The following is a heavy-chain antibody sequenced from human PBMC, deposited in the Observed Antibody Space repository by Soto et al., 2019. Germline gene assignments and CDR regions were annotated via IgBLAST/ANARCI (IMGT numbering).Heavy chain of an antibody. Sequence: QVQLVQSGAEVKKPGSSVKVSCKGSGGTLSSYTISWVRQAPGQGLEWMGGIIPFFGTINYAQKFQGRVTITADKSTNTVYMELGSLKYDDTAVYYCARMVMTVEGWFDPWGQGTLVTVSS. D-gene: IGHD2-15*01. J-gene: IGHJ5*02. CDR1: GGTLSSYT. V-gene: IGHV1-69*06. CDR2: IIPFFGTI. CDR3: ARMVMTVEGWFDP.